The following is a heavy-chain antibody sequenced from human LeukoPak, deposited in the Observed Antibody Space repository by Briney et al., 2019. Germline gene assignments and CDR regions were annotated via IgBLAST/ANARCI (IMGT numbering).Heavy chain of an antibody. CDR1: GNSISNYA. CDR3: TTRACHAGGCSSSFYYYYGLHF. V-gene: IGHV1-69*13. J-gene: IGHJ6*02. CDR2: IILIFGTA. D-gene: IGHD3-16*01. Sequence: SVKVSCKAYGNSISNYAVSWVRQAPGQGFEWMGGIILIFGTADYAQKFQGRVTITADQSTSTTYMALSSLKSEDTATYYCTTRACHAGGCSSSFYYYYGLHFWGQGTTVSVSS.